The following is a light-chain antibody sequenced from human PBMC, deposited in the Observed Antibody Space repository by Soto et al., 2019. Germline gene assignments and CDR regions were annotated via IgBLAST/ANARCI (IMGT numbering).Light chain of an antibody. CDR2: GAS. J-gene: IGKJ2*01. CDR1: QSVSSSY. V-gene: IGKV3-20*01. CDR3: HQYGSSPDT. Sequence: EIVLTQSPGPLSLSPGERATLSCRASQSVSSSYLAWYQQKPGQAPRLLIYGASSRATGIPARFTGSGSGTDFTLTSSRLEPEDCAVYFCHQYGSSPDTFGQGTKLEIK.